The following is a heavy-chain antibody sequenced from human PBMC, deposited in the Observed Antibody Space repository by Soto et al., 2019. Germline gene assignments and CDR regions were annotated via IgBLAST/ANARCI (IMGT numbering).Heavy chain of an antibody. V-gene: IGHV3-23*01. CDR3: AKVGPVYDILTGYLQPNWFDP. CDR1: GFTFSSYA. CDR2: ISGSGGST. Sequence: GGSLRLSCAASGFTFSSYAMSWVRQAPGKGLEWVSAISGSGGSTYYADSVKGRFTISRDNSKNTLYLQMNSLRAEDTAVYYCAKVGPVYDILTGYLQPNWFDPWGQGTLVTVSS. J-gene: IGHJ5*02. D-gene: IGHD3-9*01.